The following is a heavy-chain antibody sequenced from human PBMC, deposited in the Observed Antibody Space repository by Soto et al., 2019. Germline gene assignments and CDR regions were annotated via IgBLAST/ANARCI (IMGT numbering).Heavy chain of an antibody. CDR1: GFTFSDYA. D-gene: IGHD6-25*01. V-gene: IGHV3-30-3*01. CDR3: ARDRLAAYYYGMDV. Sequence: QVQLVESGGGVVQPGRSLRLSCAASGFTFSDYAMHWVRQAPGKGLEWVTRISSAGDNKYIDSVKGRFTISRDNSKNTRYLQMNSLRAEDTAVYYCARDRLAAYYYGMDVWGQGTTVIVSS. CDR2: ISSAGDNK. J-gene: IGHJ6*02.